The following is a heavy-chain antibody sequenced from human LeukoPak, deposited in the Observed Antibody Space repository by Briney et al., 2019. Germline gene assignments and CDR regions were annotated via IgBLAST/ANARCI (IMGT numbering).Heavy chain of an antibody. Sequence: ASVKVSCKASGYTFTSYAMHWVRQAPGQRLEWMGWINAGNGNTKYSQKFQGRVTMTTDTSTSTAYMELRSLRSDDTAVYYCARASEATIFGVVISYYGMDVWGQGTTVTVSS. V-gene: IGHV1-3*01. D-gene: IGHD3-3*01. CDR1: GYTFTSYA. CDR3: ARASEATIFGVVISYYGMDV. J-gene: IGHJ6*02. CDR2: INAGNGNT.